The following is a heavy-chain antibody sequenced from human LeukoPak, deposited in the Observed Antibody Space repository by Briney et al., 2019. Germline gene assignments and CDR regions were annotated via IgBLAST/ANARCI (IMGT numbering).Heavy chain of an antibody. D-gene: IGHD3-22*01. Sequence: GASVKVSCKASGGTSSSYAISWVRQAPGQGLEWMGIINPSGGSTSYAQKFQGRVTMTRDTSISTAYMELSRLRSDDTAVYYCARGYFYDSTSALGYWGQGTLVTVSS. J-gene: IGHJ4*02. CDR3: ARGYFYDSTSALGY. V-gene: IGHV1-46*01. CDR1: GGTSSSYA. CDR2: INPSGGST.